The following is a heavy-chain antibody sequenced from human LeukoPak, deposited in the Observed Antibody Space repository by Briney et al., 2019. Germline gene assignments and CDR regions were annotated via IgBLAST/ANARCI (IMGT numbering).Heavy chain of an antibody. CDR3: VKDYQVGNSPAFGDY. D-gene: IGHD1-26*01. J-gene: IGHJ4*02. Sequence: GGSLRLSCAASGFTSSSHAMSWVRRAPANGLEWVSGLIENGATTYYADSVKGRFTISRDNSRNTMYLQMNSLRVGDTAVYYCVKDYQVGNSPAFGDYWGQGTLVTISS. CDR2: LIENGATT. CDR1: GFTSSSHA. V-gene: IGHV3-23*01.